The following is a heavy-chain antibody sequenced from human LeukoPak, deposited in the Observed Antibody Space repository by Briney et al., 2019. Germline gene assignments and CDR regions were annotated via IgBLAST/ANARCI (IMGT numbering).Heavy chain of an antibody. CDR2: IKQHGSEK. D-gene: IGHD2-21*01. CDR1: GFTFSSYW. Sequence: GGSLRLSCAGSGFTFSSYWMSWVRQAPGKGLEWVANIKQHGSEKYYVDSVKGRFTTPRDDAKNSLYLQMNSLRAEDTAVYYCARLWPFDYWGQGTLVTVSS. J-gene: IGHJ4*02. V-gene: IGHV3-7*01. CDR3: ARLWPFDY.